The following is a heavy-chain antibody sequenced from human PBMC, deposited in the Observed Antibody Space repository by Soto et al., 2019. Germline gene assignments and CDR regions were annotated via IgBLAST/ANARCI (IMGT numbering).Heavy chain of an antibody. CDR2: IKQDGSEK. CDR1: GFTFSSYL. V-gene: IGHV3-7*05. D-gene: IGHD3-16*01. Sequence: GGSLRLSCAASGFTFSSYLMSWVRQAPGKGLEWVANIKQDGSEKYYVDSVKGRFTISRDNAKNSLYLQMNSLRAEDTAVYYCAREPSFTSGYFDYWGQGTLVTVSS. J-gene: IGHJ4*02. CDR3: AREPSFTSGYFDY.